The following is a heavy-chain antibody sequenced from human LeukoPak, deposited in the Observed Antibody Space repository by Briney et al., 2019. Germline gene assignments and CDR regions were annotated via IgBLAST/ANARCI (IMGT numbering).Heavy chain of an antibody. Sequence: PGGSLRLSCAASGFTFSSYWVSWVRQAPGKGLEWVANIKQDGSEKYYVDSVKGRFTISRDNAKNSLYLQMNSLRAEDTAVYYCARRLGLFGARAFDIWGQGTMVTVSS. J-gene: IGHJ3*02. CDR3: ARRLGLFGARAFDI. CDR2: IKQDGSEK. CDR1: GFTFSSYW. V-gene: IGHV3-7*01. D-gene: IGHD3-10*02.